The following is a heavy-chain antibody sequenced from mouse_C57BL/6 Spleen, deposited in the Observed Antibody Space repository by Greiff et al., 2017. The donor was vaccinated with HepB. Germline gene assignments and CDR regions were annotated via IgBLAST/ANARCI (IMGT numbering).Heavy chain of an antibody. CDR2: INPSNGGT. CDR1: GYTFTSYW. V-gene: IGHV1-53*01. J-gene: IGHJ2*01. Sequence: VQLQQPGTELVKPGASVKLSCKASGYTFTSYWMHWVKQRPGQGLEWIGNINPSNGGTNYNEKFKSKATLTVDKSSSTAYMQLSSLTSEDSAVYYCARSGIYYYGSSYENYFDYWGQGTTLTVSS. D-gene: IGHD1-1*01. CDR3: ARSGIYYYGSSYENYFDY.